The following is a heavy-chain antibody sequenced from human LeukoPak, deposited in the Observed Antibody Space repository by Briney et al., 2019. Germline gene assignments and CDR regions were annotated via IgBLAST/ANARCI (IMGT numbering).Heavy chain of an antibody. CDR3: ARTGAYYDFWSGSPLDAFDI. V-gene: IGHV4-34*01. CDR1: GGSFSGYY. CDR2: INHSGST. D-gene: IGHD3-3*01. Sequence: SETLSLTCAVYGGSFSGYYWSWIRQPPGKGLEWIGEINHSGSTNYNPSLKSRVTISVDTSKNQFSLKLSSVTAADTAVYYCARTGAYYDFWSGSPLDAFDIWGQGTMVTVSS. J-gene: IGHJ3*02.